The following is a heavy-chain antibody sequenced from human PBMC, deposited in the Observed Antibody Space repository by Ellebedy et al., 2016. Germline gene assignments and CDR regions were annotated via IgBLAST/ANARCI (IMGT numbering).Heavy chain of an antibody. Sequence: SETLSLXXAVYGGSFSGYYWSWIRQPPGKGLEWIGEINHSGSTNYNPSLKSRVTISVDTSKNQFSLKLSSVTAADTAVYYCARRDFGVPAAIGLNWFDPWGQGTLVTVSS. CDR3: ARRDFGVPAAIGLNWFDP. V-gene: IGHV4-34*01. D-gene: IGHD2-2*02. J-gene: IGHJ5*02. CDR2: INHSGST. CDR1: GGSFSGYY.